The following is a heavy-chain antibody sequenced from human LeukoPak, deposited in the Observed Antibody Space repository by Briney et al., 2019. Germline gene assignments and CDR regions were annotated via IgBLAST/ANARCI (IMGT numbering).Heavy chain of an antibody. J-gene: IGHJ4*02. CDR2: ISSNGGST. CDR3: ARVRTYYDFWSGYYTGYFDY. V-gene: IGHV3-64*01. CDR1: GFTFSSYA. D-gene: IGHD3-3*01. Sequence: GGSLRLSCAASGFTFSSYAMHWVRQAPGNGLEYVSAISSNGGSTYYANSVKGRFTISRDNSKNTLYLQMGSLRAEDMAVYYCARVRTYYDFWSGYYTGYFDYWGQGTLVTVSS.